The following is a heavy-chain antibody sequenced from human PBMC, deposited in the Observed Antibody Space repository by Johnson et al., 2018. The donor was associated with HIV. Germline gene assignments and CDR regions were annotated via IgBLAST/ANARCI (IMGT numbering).Heavy chain of an antibody. CDR1: GFTFSSYG. CDR2: IRYDGSNK. D-gene: IGHD6-19*01. V-gene: IGHV3-30*02. Sequence: QVQLVESGGGVVQPGGSLRLSCAASGFTFSSYGMHWVRQAPGKGLEWVAFIRYDGSNKYYADSVKGRFTISRDNSKNTLYLQMKSLRAEDTAVYYCAKGLAVSPWADAFDIWGQGTMVTVSS. J-gene: IGHJ3*02. CDR3: AKGLAVSPWADAFDI.